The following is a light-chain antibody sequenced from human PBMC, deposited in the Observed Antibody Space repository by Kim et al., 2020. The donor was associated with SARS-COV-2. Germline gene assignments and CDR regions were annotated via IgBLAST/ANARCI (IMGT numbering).Light chain of an antibody. CDR2: QDN. J-gene: IGLJ1*01. Sequence: SYELTQPPSVSVSPGQTASITCSGYKLGDKYVSWYQQKPGQSPVVVIYQDNKRPSGIPERFSGSNSGNTATLTISGTQTMDEADYYCQAWDSRFYVFGTGTKVTVL. CDR3: QAWDSRFYV. CDR1: KLGDKY. V-gene: IGLV3-1*01.